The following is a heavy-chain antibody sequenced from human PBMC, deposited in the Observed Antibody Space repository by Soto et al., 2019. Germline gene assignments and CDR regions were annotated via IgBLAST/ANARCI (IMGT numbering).Heavy chain of an antibody. CDR1: GGSISTYY. V-gene: IGHV4-59*01. CDR2: IYYSGST. D-gene: IGHD2-15*01. CDR3: ASLHRDCSGGGCYAVDI. Sequence: SETLSLTCTVSGGSISTYYWGWIRQPPGKGLEWIGYIYYSGSTNYNPSLKTRVTISLDTSKNQFSLRLSSVTAADTALYYCASLHRDCSGGGCYAVDIWGQGTMVTVSS. J-gene: IGHJ3*02.